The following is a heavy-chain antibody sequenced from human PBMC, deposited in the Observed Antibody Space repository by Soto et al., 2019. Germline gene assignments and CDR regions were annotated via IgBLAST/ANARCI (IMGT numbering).Heavy chain of an antibody. Sequence: GGSLRLSCAASGFTFSRYSMNWVRQAPGKGLEWVSHISGSSSTIYYTDSVKGRFTVSRDNAKNSLYLQMNSLRDEDTAVYFCAKTSLRVYYYGMDVWGQGTTVTVSS. V-gene: IGHV3-48*02. CDR3: AKTSLRVYYYGMDV. CDR2: ISGSSSTI. CDR1: GFTFSRYS. J-gene: IGHJ6*02.